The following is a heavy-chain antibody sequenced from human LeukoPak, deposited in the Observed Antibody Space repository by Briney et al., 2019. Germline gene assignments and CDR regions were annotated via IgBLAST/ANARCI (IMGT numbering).Heavy chain of an antibody. CDR2: IIPIFGTA. V-gene: IGHV1-69*06. CDR3: ARYYSGWYYFDY. CDR1: GGTFSSYA. Sequence: ASVKVSCKASGGTFSSYAISWVRQAPGQGLEWMGGIIPIFGTANYAQKFQGGVTITADKSTSTAYMELSSLRSEDTAVYYCARYYSGWYYFDYWGQGTLVTVSS. D-gene: IGHD6-19*01. J-gene: IGHJ4*02.